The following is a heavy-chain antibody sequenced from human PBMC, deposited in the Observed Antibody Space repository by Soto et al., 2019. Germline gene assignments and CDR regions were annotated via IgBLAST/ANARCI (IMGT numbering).Heavy chain of an antibody. Sequence: EVQLVESGGGLVQPGRSLRLACAASGFTFDQYTMHWVRQAPGKGLEWVSSITWHSGTIGYADSVKGRFTISRDNAKNSLYLQMNNLRGEDTALYYCAKEMITFGDFNYYYMDVWGNGTTVTVSS. CDR3: AKEMITFGDFNYYYMDV. CDR1: GFTFDQYT. CDR2: ITWHSGTI. V-gene: IGHV3-9*01. D-gene: IGHD3-16*01. J-gene: IGHJ6*03.